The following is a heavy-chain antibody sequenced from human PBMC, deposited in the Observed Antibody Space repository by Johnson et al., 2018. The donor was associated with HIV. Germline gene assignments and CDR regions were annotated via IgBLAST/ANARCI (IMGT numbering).Heavy chain of an antibody. CDR3: AKETRDTRSAFDI. CDR2: IRYDGSNK. D-gene: IGHD3-22*01. V-gene: IGHV3-30*02. Sequence: QVQLVESGGGVVQPGGSLRLSCAASEFTFSTYGMHWVRQAPGKGLEWVAFIRYDGSNKYYADSVKGRFTISRDNSKNTLYLQMNSLRAEDTAVYYCAKETRDTRSAFDIWGQGTMVTVSS. CDR1: EFTFSTYG. J-gene: IGHJ3*02.